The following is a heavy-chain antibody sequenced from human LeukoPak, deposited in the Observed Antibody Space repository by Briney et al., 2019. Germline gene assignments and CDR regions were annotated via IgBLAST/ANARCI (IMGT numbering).Heavy chain of an antibody. J-gene: IGHJ4*02. D-gene: IGHD5-18*01. Sequence: GGSLRLSCAASGFTFSSYWMNWVRQAPGKGLEWVANIKKDGSEKYYVDSVKGRFAISRDNAKTSLYLQMNSLRAEDTAVYYCARGLSGVTGYTYGRGIDYWGQGTLVTVSS. CDR3: ARGLSGVTGYTYGRGIDY. V-gene: IGHV3-7*01. CDR1: GFTFSSYW. CDR2: IKKDGSEK.